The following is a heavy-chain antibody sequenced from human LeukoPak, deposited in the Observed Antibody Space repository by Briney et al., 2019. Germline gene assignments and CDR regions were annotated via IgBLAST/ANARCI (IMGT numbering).Heavy chain of an antibody. CDR2: MNPNSGNT. CDR3: ARKNYDILTGYQNWFDP. CDR1: GYTFTSYG. J-gene: IGHJ5*02. V-gene: IGHV1-8*02. D-gene: IGHD3-9*01. Sequence: ASVKVSCKASGYTFTSYGISWVRQAPGQGLEWMGWMNPNSGNTGYAQKFQGRVTMTRNTSISTAYMELSSLRSEDTAVYYCARKNYDILTGYQNWFDPWGQGTLVTVSS.